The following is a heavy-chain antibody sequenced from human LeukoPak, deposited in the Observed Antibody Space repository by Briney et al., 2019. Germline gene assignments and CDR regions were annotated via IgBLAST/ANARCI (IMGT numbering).Heavy chain of an antibody. J-gene: IGHJ6*03. CDR2: IHYSGST. V-gene: IGHV4-59*01. CDR3: ARDTGSELRCEYEG. D-gene: IGHD1-26*01. CDR1: GGSLSNYY. Sequence: SETLSLTCTVSGGSLSNYYWSWIRQPPRKGLEWIGYIHYSGSTNYNPSLKSRVTISVDTSKNQFSLKLSSVTAADTAVYYCARDTGSELRCEYEGRGKGVTVS.